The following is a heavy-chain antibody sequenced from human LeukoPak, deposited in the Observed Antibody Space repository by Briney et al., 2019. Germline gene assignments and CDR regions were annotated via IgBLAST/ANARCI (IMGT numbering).Heavy chain of an antibody. V-gene: IGHV3-73*01. CDR2: IRSKANNYAT. D-gene: IGHD6-19*01. Sequence: GGSLRLSCAASGFTFISYSMSWVCQVPGKGLEWVGRIRSKANNYATAYAASVKDRFTISRDDSTNTAYLQMNSLKTEDTAVYFCTTQYSSGPPGYWGQGTLVTVSS. CDR1: GFTFISYS. J-gene: IGHJ4*02. CDR3: TTQYSSGPPGY.